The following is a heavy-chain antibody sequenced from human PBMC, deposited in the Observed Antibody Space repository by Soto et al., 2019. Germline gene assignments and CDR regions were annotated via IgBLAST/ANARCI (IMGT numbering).Heavy chain of an antibody. Sequence: PSETLSLTCAVSGGSFTSNNWWTWVRQPPGQGLEWIGEIYRTGSTNYNPSLKSRVTISLDKSENQFSLKVTSLTAADTAVYYCSSRDPGTSVDYWGQGTLVTVSS. V-gene: IGHV4-4*02. D-gene: IGHD1-7*01. CDR1: GGSFTSNNW. J-gene: IGHJ4*02. CDR2: IYRTGST. CDR3: SSRDPGTSVDY.